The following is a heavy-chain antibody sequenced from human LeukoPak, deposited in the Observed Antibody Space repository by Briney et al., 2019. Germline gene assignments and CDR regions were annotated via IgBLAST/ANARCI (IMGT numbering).Heavy chain of an antibody. Sequence: PGGSLRLSCAASGFTFSRYGMHWVRQAPGKGLEWVTGISDDGSDRSYADSVKGRFTISRDNSKNTLYLEMDSLRAEDTAVYYCAKIQDDDGSYWEGFGYWGQGTQVTVSS. CDR2: ISDDGSDR. CDR3: AKIQDDDGSYWEGFGY. J-gene: IGHJ4*02. V-gene: IGHV3-30*18. CDR1: GFTFSRYG. D-gene: IGHD1-26*01.